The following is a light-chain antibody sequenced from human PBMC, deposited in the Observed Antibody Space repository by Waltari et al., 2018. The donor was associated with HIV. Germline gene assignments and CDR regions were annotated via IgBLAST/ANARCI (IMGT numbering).Light chain of an antibody. V-gene: IGLV2-8*01. CDR1: SSDVGGYNY. CDR3: NSYAGNNKGV. J-gene: IGLJ1*01. CDR2: DVT. Sequence: QSALTQPPSASGSPGQSVTISCTGTSSDVGGYNYVSWYQQHPGKAPKLLIYDVTKRPSGVPYRFSGSNSGNTASLTVSGLQAEDEADYYCNSYAGNNKGVFGTGTKVTVL.